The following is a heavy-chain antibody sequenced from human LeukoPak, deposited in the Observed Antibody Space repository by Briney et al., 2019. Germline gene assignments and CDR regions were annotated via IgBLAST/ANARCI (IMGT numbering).Heavy chain of an antibody. D-gene: IGHD1-26*01. CDR3: AREVEWELPDY. Sequence: GGSLRLSCAASGFTVRSNYMNWVRQAPGKGLEWVSYITADGTNKYDADSVKGRFTISRDNAKNSLYLQMNSLRVDDTAIYYCAREVEWELPDYWGQGTLVTVSS. J-gene: IGHJ4*02. CDR2: ITADGTNK. CDR1: GFTVRSNY. V-gene: IGHV3-48*03.